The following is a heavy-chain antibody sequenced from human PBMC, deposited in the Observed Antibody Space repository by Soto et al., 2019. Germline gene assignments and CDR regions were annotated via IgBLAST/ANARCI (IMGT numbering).Heavy chain of an antibody. D-gene: IGHD6-13*01. Sequence: PGGSLRLSCAASGFTFDDYAMHWVRQAPGKGLEWVSGISWNSGSIGYADSVKGRFTISRDNAKNSLYLQMNSLRAEDTALYYCAKDIIEQQLPGPFDYWGQGTLVTVSS. CDR3: AKDIIEQQLPGPFDY. V-gene: IGHV3-9*01. J-gene: IGHJ4*02. CDR2: ISWNSGSI. CDR1: GFTFDDYA.